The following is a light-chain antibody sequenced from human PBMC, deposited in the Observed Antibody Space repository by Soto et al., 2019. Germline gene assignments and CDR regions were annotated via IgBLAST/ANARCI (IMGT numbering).Light chain of an antibody. CDR2: GAS. Sequence: EMVMTQSPATLSVSPGERATLSCRASQSVSSNLAWYQQKPGQAPRLLIYGASTRATGIPARFSGSGSGTEFTLTITSLQSEDFAVYYCQQYNEWPLTFGGGTKVDIK. CDR1: QSVSSN. J-gene: IGKJ4*01. V-gene: IGKV3-15*01. CDR3: QQYNEWPLT.